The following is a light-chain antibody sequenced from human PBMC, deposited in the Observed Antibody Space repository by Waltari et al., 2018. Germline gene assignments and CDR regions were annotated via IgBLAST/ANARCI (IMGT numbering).Light chain of an antibody. J-gene: IGKJ1*01. CDR3: QHYVRLPAT. CDR2: HTS. CDR1: QSVGKY. V-gene: IGKV3-20*01. Sequence: EIVLTQSPGTLSLSPGERATLSCWASQSVGKYLAWYQQKPGQAPRLLIYHTSNRATGIPDRFSGSGSGTGFSLTISRLEPEDFAVYYCQHYVRLPATFGQGTKVEIK.